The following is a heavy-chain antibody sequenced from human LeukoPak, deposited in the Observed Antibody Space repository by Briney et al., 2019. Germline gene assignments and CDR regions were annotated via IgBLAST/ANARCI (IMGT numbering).Heavy chain of an antibody. J-gene: IGHJ3*02. CDR3: ATLTGDTAMVRSAFDI. CDR2: IYYSGST. D-gene: IGHD5-18*01. CDR1: GGSISSSSYY. Sequence: PSETLSLTCTVSGGSISSSSYYWGWIRQPPGKGLEWIGSIYYSGSTYYKPSLKSRVTISVDTSKNQFSLKLSSVTAADTAVYYCATLTGDTAMVRSAFDIWGQGTMVTVSS. V-gene: IGHV4-39*01.